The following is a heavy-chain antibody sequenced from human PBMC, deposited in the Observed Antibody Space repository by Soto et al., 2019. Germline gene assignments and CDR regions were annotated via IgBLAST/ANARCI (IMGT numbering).Heavy chain of an antibody. D-gene: IGHD3-10*01. V-gene: IGHV4-59*01. CDR3: ARWKGLLWFGESRFDP. CDR1: GGSISSYY. J-gene: IGHJ5*02. CDR2: IYYSGST. Sequence: QVQLQESGPGLVKPSETLSLTCTVSGGSISSYYWSWIRQPPGKGLEWIGYIYYSGSTNYNPSLKSRVTISVDTSKNQFSLKLSSVTAADTAVYYCARWKGLLWFGESRFDPWGQGTLVTVSS.